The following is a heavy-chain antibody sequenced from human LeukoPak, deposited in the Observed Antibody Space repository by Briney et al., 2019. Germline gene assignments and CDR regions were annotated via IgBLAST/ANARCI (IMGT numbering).Heavy chain of an antibody. CDR3: ASRPPGDYRVLDF. Sequence: PGGSLRLSCAAAGISVDSTYMAWVRQGPVKGLEWVSVIYRGGTTHYADSVKGRFTISRDSSKNMLYLQMNSLRAEDTALYYCASRPPGDYRVLDFWGQGTPVTVSS. CDR1: GISVDSTY. V-gene: IGHV3-66*01. CDR2: IYRGGTT. D-gene: IGHD3-3*01. J-gene: IGHJ4*02.